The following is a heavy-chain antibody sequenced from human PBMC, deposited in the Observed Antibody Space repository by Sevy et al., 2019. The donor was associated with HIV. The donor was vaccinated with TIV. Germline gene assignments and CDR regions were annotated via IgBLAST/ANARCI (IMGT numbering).Heavy chain of an antibody. CDR3: TRDRSYGYFDS. V-gene: IGHV3-7*01. Sequence: GGSLRLSCSASGFTNDFWMSWVRQAPGKALEWVANIKQDGSEMFYVDSVEGRFIISRDNAKNSIYLQMNTLRVEDTAVYYCTRDRSYGYFDSRGQGTLVTVSS. CDR2: IKQDGSEM. D-gene: IGHD5-18*01. J-gene: IGHJ4*02. CDR1: GFTNDFW.